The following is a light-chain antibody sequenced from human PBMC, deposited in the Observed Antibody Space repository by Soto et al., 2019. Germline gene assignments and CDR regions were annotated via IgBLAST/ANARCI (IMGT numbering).Light chain of an antibody. CDR2: AAS. CDR1: QSISSY. V-gene: IGKV1-39*01. J-gene: IGKJ2*01. Sequence: DIQMTQSPSSLSASVGDRVTITCRASQSISSYLNWYQQKPGKVPKLLIYAASSLQSGGSSRFSGSGSGTDFTLTSSSLQPEDFATYYCRPSYSTPTFDHGTNLEIK. CDR3: RPSYSTPT.